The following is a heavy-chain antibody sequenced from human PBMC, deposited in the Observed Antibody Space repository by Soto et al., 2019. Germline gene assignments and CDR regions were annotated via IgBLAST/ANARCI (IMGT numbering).Heavy chain of an antibody. CDR1: GFSFSGDG. D-gene: IGHD2-15*01. CDR2: ISASGGST. J-gene: IGHJ4*02. V-gene: IGHV3-23*01. CDR3: ATDTGDIEVGPATT. Sequence: PGRSLRLSCAASGFSFSGDGMSWVRQAPGKGLEWVSAISASGGSTYYVDSVRGRFTISRDNSKNMLFLQMNSLRADDTAIYYCATDTGDIEVGPATTWGQGALVTVSS.